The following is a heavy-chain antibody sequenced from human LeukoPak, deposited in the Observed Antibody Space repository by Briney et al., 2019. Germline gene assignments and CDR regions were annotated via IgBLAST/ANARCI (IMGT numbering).Heavy chain of an antibody. V-gene: IGHV3-30-3*01. Sequence: PGGSLRLSCAASGFTFSSYAMHWVRQAPGKGLEWVAVISYDGSNKYYADSVKGRFTISRDNSKNTLYLQMNSLRAEDTAVYYCARGRGFVGNFDYWGQGTLVTVSS. J-gene: IGHJ4*02. CDR3: ARGRGFVGNFDY. CDR1: GFTFSSYA. CDR2: ISYDGSNK. D-gene: IGHD1-1*01.